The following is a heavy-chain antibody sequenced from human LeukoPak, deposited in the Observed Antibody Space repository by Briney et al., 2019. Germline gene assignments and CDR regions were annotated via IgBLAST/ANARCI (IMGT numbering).Heavy chain of an antibody. CDR2: ISAYNGNT. D-gene: IGHD3-9*01. Sequence: ASVKVSCKASGYTFTSYGISWVRQAPGQGLEWMGWISAYNGNTNYAQKLQGRVTMTTDTSTSTAYMELRSLRSDDTAVYYCAREDGPTYYDILTGYLGSPNFDYWGQGTLVTVSS. V-gene: IGHV1-18*01. J-gene: IGHJ4*02. CDR3: AREDGPTYYDILTGYLGSPNFDY. CDR1: GYTFTSYG.